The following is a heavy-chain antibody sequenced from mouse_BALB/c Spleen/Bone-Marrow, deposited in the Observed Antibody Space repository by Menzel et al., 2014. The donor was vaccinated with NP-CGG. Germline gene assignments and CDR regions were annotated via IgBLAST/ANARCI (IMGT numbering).Heavy chain of an antibody. D-gene: IGHD4-1*01. V-gene: IGHV1-54*01. CDR3: ARCLTGTSAMDY. Sequence: VQLHQSGAELVRPGTSVKVSCKASGYAFTNYLIDWVKQRPGQGLEWIGVINPGSGGTNYNVKFKAKATLTADKSSSTAYMQLSSLTSDDSAVYFCARCLTGTSAMDYWGQGTSVTVSS. CDR1: GYAFTNYL. CDR2: INPGSGGT. J-gene: IGHJ4*01.